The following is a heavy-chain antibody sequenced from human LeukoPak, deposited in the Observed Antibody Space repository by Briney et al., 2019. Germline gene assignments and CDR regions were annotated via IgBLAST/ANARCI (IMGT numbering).Heavy chain of an antibody. CDR3: ARKSYYYDSSGYHFDY. CDR2: IIPILGIA. Sequence: WSSVKVSCKASGGTFSSYAISWVRQAPGQGLEWMGRIIPILGIANYAQKFQGRATITADKSTSTAYMELSSLRSEDTAVYYCARKSYYYDSSGYHFDYWGQGTLVTVSS. D-gene: IGHD3-22*01. J-gene: IGHJ4*02. V-gene: IGHV1-69*04. CDR1: GGTFSSYA.